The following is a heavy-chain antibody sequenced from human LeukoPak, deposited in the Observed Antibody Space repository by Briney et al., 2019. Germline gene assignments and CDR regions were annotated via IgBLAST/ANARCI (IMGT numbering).Heavy chain of an antibody. CDR3: ARVGGMTTINNAAFDI. D-gene: IGHD5-24*01. V-gene: IGHV1-18*01. J-gene: IGHJ3*02. Sequence: ASVKVSCKASGYTFTSYAFSWLRQAPGQGLEWLGWISGYNANANYAPKFQDRFIMTTDRSTSTVYMELRSLRSDDTAVYYCARVGGMTTINNAAFDIWGQGTMVTVSS. CDR2: ISGYNANA. CDR1: GYTFTSYA.